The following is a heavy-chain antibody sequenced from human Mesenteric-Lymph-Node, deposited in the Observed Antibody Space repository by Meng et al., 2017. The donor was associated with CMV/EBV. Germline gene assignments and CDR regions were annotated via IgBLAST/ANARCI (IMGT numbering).Heavy chain of an antibody. Sequence: SCAASGIMFSIYGMHWVRQAPGKGLEWVAFIRKDGSDKGYVDSVEGRFTVSRDNPKNTLYLQMNSLRPEDTAVYFCAKGSSWDDLDWWGQGTLVTVSS. J-gene: IGHJ4*02. CDR2: IRKDGSDK. V-gene: IGHV3-30*02. CDR3: AKGSSWDDLDW. D-gene: IGHD6-13*01. CDR1: GIMFSIYG.